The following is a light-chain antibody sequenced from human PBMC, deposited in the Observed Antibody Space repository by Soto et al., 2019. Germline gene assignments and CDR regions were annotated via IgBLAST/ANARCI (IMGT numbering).Light chain of an antibody. V-gene: IGKV3-20*01. CDR2: GAS. J-gene: IGKJ5*01. Sequence: IVLTQSPGTLSLSPGERATLSCRATQRLSSSYLAWYQQKPGQAPRLLINGASSRATGIPDRFSGSGSGTDFTLTISRLEPEDFAVYYCQQCGSSPITFGQGTRLEIK. CDR1: QRLSSSY. CDR3: QQCGSSPIT.